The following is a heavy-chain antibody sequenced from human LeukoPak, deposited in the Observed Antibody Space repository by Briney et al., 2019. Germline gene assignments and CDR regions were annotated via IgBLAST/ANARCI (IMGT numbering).Heavy chain of an antibody. CDR3: ASQTLTDDAFDI. D-gene: IGHD1-20*01. Sequence: TSQTLSLTCTVSGGSVSSGTYYWNWIRQPAEKGLEWIGRMYTSGRTNYNPSLKSRVTISVDTSKNQFSLKLTSVTAADTAVYXXASQTLTDDAFDIWGQGTMVTVSS. CDR2: MYTSGRT. V-gene: IGHV4-61*02. J-gene: IGHJ3*02. CDR1: GGSVSSGTYY.